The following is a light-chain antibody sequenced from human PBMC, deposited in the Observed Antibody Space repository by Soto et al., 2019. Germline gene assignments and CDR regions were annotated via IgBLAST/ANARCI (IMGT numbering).Light chain of an antibody. CDR3: QQYNNWLLLT. V-gene: IGKV3-15*01. Sequence: EIVMTQSPATLSVSPGERATLSCRASQRVSSNLAWYQQKPGQAPRLLIYGASTRATGIPARFSGSGSGTECTLTISSLQSEDFAVYYCQQYNNWLLLTFGGGTKVQIK. J-gene: IGKJ4*01. CDR2: GAS. CDR1: QRVSSN.